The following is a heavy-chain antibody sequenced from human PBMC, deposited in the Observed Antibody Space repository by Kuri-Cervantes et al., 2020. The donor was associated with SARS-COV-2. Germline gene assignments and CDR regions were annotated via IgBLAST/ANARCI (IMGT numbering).Heavy chain of an antibody. CDR3: ARFRLCGKLPTYYFDY. Sequence: SETLSLTCTVSGGSISGQYCNWIRQSAGKGLEGIGRIYYSESTNYNPSLKSRFTMSVETSKNQFSLKLSSVTDADTAVYYCARFRLCGKLPTYYFDYWGQGTLVT. D-gene: IGHD3-10*02. CDR2: IYYSEST. V-gene: IGHV4-4*07. J-gene: IGHJ4*02. CDR1: GGSISGQY.